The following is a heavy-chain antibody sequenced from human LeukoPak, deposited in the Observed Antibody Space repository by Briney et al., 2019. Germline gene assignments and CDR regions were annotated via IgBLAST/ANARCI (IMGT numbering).Heavy chain of an antibody. CDR3: AKEGGYFDWPFTFDY. J-gene: IGHJ4*02. V-gene: IGHV3-23*01. CDR2: IRPSGDNT. D-gene: IGHD3-9*01. CDR1: GFTFSSYD. Sequence: GGALRLSCAASGFTFSSYDMTWVRQAPGRGLEWVSSIRPSGDNTYYGDSVKGRFTISRDNSKNPLYLQVNSLRAEDTAVYYCAKEGGYFDWPFTFDYWGQGTLVTVSS.